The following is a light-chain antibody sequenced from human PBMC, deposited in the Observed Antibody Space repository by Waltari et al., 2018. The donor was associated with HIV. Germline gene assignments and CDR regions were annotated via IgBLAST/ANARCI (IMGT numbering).Light chain of an antibody. Sequence: AVTQPASVSGLPGQSTTISCTGDDSDFGLYKLVSWYPQHSGSPPRLLLYDVDSRASGVSDRVSGSMSGNTASLTICGLRAEDEGHYYCASFTGDNTVIFGGGTEVTVL. CDR1: DSDFGLYKL. V-gene: IGLV2-14*03. CDR3: ASFTGDNTVI. CDR2: DVD. J-gene: IGLJ2*01.